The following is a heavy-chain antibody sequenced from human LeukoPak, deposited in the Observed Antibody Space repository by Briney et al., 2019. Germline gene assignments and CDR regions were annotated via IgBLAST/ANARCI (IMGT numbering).Heavy chain of an antibody. CDR3: ASSYSGYEDDAFDI. D-gene: IGHD5-12*01. V-gene: IGHV4-38-2*02. J-gene: IGHJ3*02. Sequence: SETLSLTCTVSGYSISSGYYWGWVRQPPGKGLEWVGSIYHSGSTYYNPSLKSRVTISVDTSKNQFSLKLSSVTAADTAVYYCASSYSGYEDDAFDIWGQGTMVTVSS. CDR1: GYSISSGYY. CDR2: IYHSGST.